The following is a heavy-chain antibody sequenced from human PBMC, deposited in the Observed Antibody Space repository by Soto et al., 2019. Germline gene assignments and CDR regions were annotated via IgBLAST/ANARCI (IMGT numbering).Heavy chain of an antibody. Sequence: GGSLRLSCATSGFTFNSYGMYWVRQAPGKGLEWVAGISYGGSNQYYADSVRGRFTISRDNSENTLYLQMNSLTTEDTAVYYCAKLLYNYGSSGLTAGYWGQASQVTVS. V-gene: IGHV3-30*18. CDR3: AKLLYNYGSSGLTAGY. D-gene: IGHD3-22*01. CDR2: ISYGGSNQ. CDR1: GFTFNSYG. J-gene: IGHJ4*01.